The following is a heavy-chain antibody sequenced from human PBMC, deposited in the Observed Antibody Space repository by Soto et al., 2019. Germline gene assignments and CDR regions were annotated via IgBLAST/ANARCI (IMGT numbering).Heavy chain of an antibody. CDR2: VTADGGT. V-gene: IGHV3-23*01. Sequence: LRLSCAGSGFTVSSHAMTWIRQAPGKGPEWVSTVTADGGTYYADSVKGRFAMSRDTSENTLYLQMNSLGAEDTAAYYCAPHVSCSGGSCQYDAFAIRGQGTMVTVSS. CDR3: APHVSCSGGSCQYDAFAI. D-gene: IGHD2-15*01. CDR1: GFTVSSHA. J-gene: IGHJ3*02.